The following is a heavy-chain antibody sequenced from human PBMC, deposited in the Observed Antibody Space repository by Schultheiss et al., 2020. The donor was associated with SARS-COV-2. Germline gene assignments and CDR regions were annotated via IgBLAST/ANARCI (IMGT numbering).Heavy chain of an antibody. J-gene: IGHJ6*02. CDR3: ARQSYGMDV. V-gene: IGHV3-48*01. CDR1: GFTFSSYA. CDR2: ISSSSSTI. Sequence: GESLKISCAASGFTFSSYAMSWVRQAPGKGLEWVSYISSSSSTIYYADSVKGRFTIPRDNSKNTLYLQMNSLRAEDTAVYYCARQSYGMDVWGQGTTVTVSS.